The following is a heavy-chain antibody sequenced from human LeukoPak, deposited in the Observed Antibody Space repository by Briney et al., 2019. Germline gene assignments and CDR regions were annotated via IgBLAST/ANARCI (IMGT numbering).Heavy chain of an antibody. J-gene: IGHJ6*02. CDR3: ATDPGEIVPAAKGPRGDYCYGMDV. Sequence: ASAKVSCKASGYTFTGYYMHWVRQAPGQGLEWMGWINPNSGGTNYAQKFQGRVTMTEDTSTDTAYMELNSLRSDDTAVYYCATDPGEIVPAAKGPRGDYCYGMDVWGQGTTVTVSS. V-gene: IGHV1-2*02. D-gene: IGHD2-2*01. CDR2: INPNSGGT. CDR1: GYTFTGYY.